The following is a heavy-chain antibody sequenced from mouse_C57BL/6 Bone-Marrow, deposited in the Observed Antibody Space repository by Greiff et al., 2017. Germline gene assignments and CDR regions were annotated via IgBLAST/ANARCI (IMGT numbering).Heavy chain of an antibody. CDR1: GYTFTSYW. D-gene: IGHD2-1*01. CDR2: IDPSDSYT. V-gene: IGHV1-69*01. CDR3: ALYSLLTY. J-gene: IGHJ3*01. Sequence: VQLQQPGAELVMPGASVKLSCKASGYTFTSYWMHWVKQRPGQGLEWIGEIDPSDSYTNYNQKFKGKSTLTVDKSSSTAYMQLSSLTSEDSAVYYCALYSLLTYWGQGTLVTVSA.